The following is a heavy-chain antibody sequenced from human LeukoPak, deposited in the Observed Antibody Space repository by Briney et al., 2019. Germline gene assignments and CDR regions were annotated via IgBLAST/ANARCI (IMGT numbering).Heavy chain of an antibody. D-gene: IGHD2-15*01. CDR1: GGSISSSSYY. J-gene: IGHJ5*02. V-gene: IGHV4-39*02. CDR2: IYYSGST. Sequence: SETLSLTCTVSGGSISSSSYYWGWIRQPPGKGLEWIGSIYYSGSTYYNPSLKSRVTISVDTSENQFSLKLSSVTAADTAVYYCAREIVVVVAATVGRWFDPWGQGTLVTVSS. CDR3: AREIVVVVAATVGRWFDP.